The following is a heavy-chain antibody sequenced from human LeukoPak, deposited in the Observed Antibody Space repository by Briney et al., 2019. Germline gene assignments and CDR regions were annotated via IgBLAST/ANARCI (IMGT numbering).Heavy chain of an antibody. V-gene: IGHV3-30*18. CDR3: AEDRYSYAFEYFQH. J-gene: IGHJ1*01. CDR1: GFTFSSYG. CDR2: ISYDGSNK. Sequence: GGSLRLSCAASGFTFSSYGMHWVRQAPGKGLEWVAVISYDGSNKYYADSVKGRFTISRDNSKNALYLQMNSLRAEDTAVYYCAEDRYSYAFEYFQHWGQGTLVTVSS. D-gene: IGHD5-18*01.